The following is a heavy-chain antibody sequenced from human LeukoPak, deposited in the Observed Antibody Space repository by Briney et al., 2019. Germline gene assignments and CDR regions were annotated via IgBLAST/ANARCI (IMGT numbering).Heavy chain of an antibody. J-gene: IGHJ6*03. CDR3: AKTQTRLV. D-gene: IGHD4-23*01. Sequence: SATLSLTCTVTGGSISSSSYYWGWIRQPPGKGLEWIGSIYYSGSTLYNPSLKSRVTISVDTSKNQFSLKLSSVTATDTAVYFCAKTQTRLVWAKGTTVTVSS. CDR2: IYYSGST. V-gene: IGHV4-39*01. CDR1: GGSISSSSYY.